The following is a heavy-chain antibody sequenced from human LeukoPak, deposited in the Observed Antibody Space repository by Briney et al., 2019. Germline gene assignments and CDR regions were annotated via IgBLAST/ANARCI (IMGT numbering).Heavy chain of an antibody. CDR1: GFTLSSYW. Sequence: PGGSLRLSCAVSGFTLSSYWMHWVRHAPGKGLVWVSCIDRDGSTTDYADSVEGRFTISRDNANNTLYLPMNSLRAGDASVYYCARGLTLLGYCSSTSCLMNYWGQGTLVTVSS. D-gene: IGHD2-2*01. CDR3: ARGLTLLGYCSSTSCLMNY. V-gene: IGHV3-74*01. J-gene: IGHJ4*02. CDR2: IDRDGSTT.